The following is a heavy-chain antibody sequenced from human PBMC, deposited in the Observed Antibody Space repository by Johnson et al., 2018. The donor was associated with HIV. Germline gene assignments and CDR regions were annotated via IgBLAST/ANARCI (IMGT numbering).Heavy chain of an antibody. CDR3: ARGSRYTYDNDDVYLLQAFDV. CDR2: IYSGGST. CDR1: GFTFSSYA. D-gene: IGHD3-16*01. J-gene: IGHJ3*01. Sequence: VQLVESGGGLVQPGGSLRLSCAASGFTFSSYAMSWVRQAPGKGLEWVSVIYSGGSTYYADSVKGRFTISRDNAKNTLYLHMNSLRAEDTAVYYCARGSRYTYDNDDVYLLQAFDVWGQGTVVTVSS. V-gene: IGHV3-66*01.